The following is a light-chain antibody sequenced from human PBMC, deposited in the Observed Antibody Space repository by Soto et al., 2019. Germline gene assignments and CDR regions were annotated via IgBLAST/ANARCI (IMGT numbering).Light chain of an antibody. CDR3: CSYAGSYTFV. CDR1: KNDIGVYDF. Sequence: QSVLTQPPSASGSPGQSVTMSCTGTKNDIGVYDFVSWYQQHPGKAPKLMIYDVSKRPSGVPDRFSGSKSGNTASLTISGLQAEDEADYYCCSYAGSYTFVFGTGTKVTVL. CDR2: DVS. V-gene: IGLV2-11*01. J-gene: IGLJ1*01.